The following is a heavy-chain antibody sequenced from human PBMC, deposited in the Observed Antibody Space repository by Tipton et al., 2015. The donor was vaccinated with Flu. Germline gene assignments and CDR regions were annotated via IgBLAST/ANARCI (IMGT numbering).Heavy chain of an antibody. V-gene: IGHV3-11*04. CDR1: GFSFSDYY. CDR2: ISSGGTEI. J-gene: IGHJ4*02. CDR3: ARGYDILTDGGGYFDY. D-gene: IGHD3-9*01. Sequence: SLRLSCAASGFSFSDYYMSWIRQAPGKGPEWISYISSGGTEIYYADSVKGRFTVSRDNAKNSLYLQMNSLRAEDTAVYYCARGYDILTDGGGYFDYWGQGTLVTVSS.